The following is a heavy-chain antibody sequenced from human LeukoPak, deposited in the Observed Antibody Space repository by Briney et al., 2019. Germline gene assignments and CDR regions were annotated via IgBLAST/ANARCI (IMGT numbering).Heavy chain of an antibody. CDR3: ARAYATGYSSGWYGELRYLFWFDP. CDR2: IYHSGST. D-gene: IGHD6-19*01. CDR1: GYSISSGYY. J-gene: IGHJ5*02. Sequence: SETLSLTCTVSGYSISSGYYWGWTRQPPGKGLEWIGSIYHSGSTYYNPSLKSRVTISVDTSKNQFSLKLSSVTAADTAVYYCARAYATGYSSGWYGELRYLFWFDPWGQGTLVTVSS. V-gene: IGHV4-38-2*02.